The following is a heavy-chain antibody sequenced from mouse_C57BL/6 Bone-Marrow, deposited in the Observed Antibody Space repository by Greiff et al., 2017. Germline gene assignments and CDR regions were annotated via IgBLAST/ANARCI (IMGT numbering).Heavy chain of an antibody. CDR3: ARKWYFDV. V-gene: IGHV1-81*01. CDR2: IYPRSGNT. Sequence: VQLQQSGAELARPGASVKLSCKASGYTFTSYGISWVKQRTGQGLEWIGRIYPRSGNTYYNEKFKGKATLTADKSSSTAYMEVRSLTSEDTAIYFCARKWYFDVWGKGTTVTVSS. CDR1: GYTFTSYG. J-gene: IGHJ1*03.